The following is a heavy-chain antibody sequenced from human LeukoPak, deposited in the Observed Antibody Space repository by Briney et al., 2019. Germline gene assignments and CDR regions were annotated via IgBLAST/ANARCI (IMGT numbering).Heavy chain of an antibody. V-gene: IGHV4-30-2*01. CDR1: GGSISSGDYS. D-gene: IGHD3-9*01. CDR2: IYHSGNT. Sequence: PSQTLSLTCAVSGGSISSGDYSWRWIRQPPGKGLEWIGYIYHSGNTYYNPSLKSRVTISVDRSKNQFSLKLSSVTAADTAVYYCARATPYYDRVYGMDVWGKGTTVTVSS. J-gene: IGHJ6*04. CDR3: ARATPYYDRVYGMDV.